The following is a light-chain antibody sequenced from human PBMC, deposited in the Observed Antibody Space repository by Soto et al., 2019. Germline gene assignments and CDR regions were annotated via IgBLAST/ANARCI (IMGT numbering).Light chain of an antibody. J-gene: IGKJ1*01. CDR2: DAS. CDR3: QQYNSYPWT. CDR1: QGISSY. Sequence: DIQMTQSPSSVSASVGDRVTITCRASQGISSYLAWYQQKPGKAPKLLIYDASSLESGVPSRFSGSGSGTEFTLTISSLQPDDFATYYCQQYNSYPWTFGQGTKVDIK. V-gene: IGKV1-16*01.